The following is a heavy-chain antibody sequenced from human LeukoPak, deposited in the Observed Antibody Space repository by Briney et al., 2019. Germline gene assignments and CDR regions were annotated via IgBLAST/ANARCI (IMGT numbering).Heavy chain of an antibody. CDR2: IWYDGSNK. V-gene: IGHV3-33*06. D-gene: IGHD3-3*01. CDR1: GFTFSSYG. J-gene: IGHJ4*02. Sequence: GGSLRLSCAASGFTFSSYGMHWVRQAPGKGLEWVAVIWYDGSNKYYADSVKGRFTISRDNSKNTLYLQMNSLTAEDTAVYYCAKDRRRFWSGYLDYWGQGALVTVSS. CDR3: AKDRRRFWSGYLDY.